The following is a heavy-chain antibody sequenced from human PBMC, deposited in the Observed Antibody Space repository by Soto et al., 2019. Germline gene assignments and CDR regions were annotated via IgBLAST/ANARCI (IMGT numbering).Heavy chain of an antibody. CDR3: GRGVGYYARGGYNSPFDY. CDR1: GGSISSYY. V-gene: IGHV4-59*01. J-gene: IGHJ4*02. CDR2: IYYSGST. Sequence: SETLSLTCTVSGGSISSYYWSWIRQPPGKGLEWIGSIYYSGSTNYNPSLESRVTISVETSKNQFSLKLSSVTAADTAVYYCGRGVGYYARGGYNSPFDYWGQGTLVTVSS. D-gene: IGHD3-22*01.